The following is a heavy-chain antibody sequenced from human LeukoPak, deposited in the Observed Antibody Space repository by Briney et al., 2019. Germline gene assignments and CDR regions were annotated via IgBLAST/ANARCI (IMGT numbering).Heavy chain of an antibody. CDR2: ITSSSSYT. Sequence: PGGSLRLSCAASGITFSDYYMSWIRQAPGKGLEWVSYITSSSSYTNYADSVKGRFTISRDNAKNSLYLQMYSLRAEDTAVYSCARVSYYGSGSAYYFDYWGQGTLVTVSS. CDR3: ARVSYYGSGSAYYFDY. V-gene: IGHV3-11*03. D-gene: IGHD3-10*01. J-gene: IGHJ4*02. CDR1: GITFSDYY.